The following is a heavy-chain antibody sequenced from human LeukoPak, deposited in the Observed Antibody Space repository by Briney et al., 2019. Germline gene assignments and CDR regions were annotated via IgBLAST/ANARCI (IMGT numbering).Heavy chain of an antibody. D-gene: IGHD6-13*01. CDR1: GGSVSSSDYY. Sequence: PSETLSLTCTVSGGSVSSSDYYWSWIRQPPGKGLEWIGYIYYNGRTNYNPSLKSRVTILVDTSKNQFSLKPSSVTAADTAVYYCARHPGITAAGTGFDIWGQGTMVTVSS. CDR3: ARHPGITAAGTGFDI. V-gene: IGHV4-61*08. CDR2: IYYNGRT. J-gene: IGHJ3*02.